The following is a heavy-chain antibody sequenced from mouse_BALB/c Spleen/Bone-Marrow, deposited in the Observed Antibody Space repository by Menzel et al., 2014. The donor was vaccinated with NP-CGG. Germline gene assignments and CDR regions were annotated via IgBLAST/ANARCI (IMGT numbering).Heavy chain of an antibody. V-gene: IGHV4-1*02. J-gene: IGHJ4*01. CDR3: ARLGYYGMMAY. D-gene: IGHD1-1*01. Sequence: EVMSVESGGGLVQPGGSLKLSCAASGFDFSRYWMGWVRQAPGRGLKWIGEINPDSSTINYTPSLKDKFIISRDNAKNALYLQMSKVRSVDTALYYCARLGYYGMMAYWGQGTSVTVSS. CDR2: INPDSSTI. CDR1: GFDFSRYW.